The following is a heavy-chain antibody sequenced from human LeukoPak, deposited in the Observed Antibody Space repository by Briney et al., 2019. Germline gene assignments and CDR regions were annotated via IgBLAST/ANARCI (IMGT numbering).Heavy chain of an antibody. D-gene: IGHD1-26*01. Sequence: SVKVSFKASGGTFSSYAISWVRQAPGQGLEWMGGIIPIFGTANYAQKFQGRVTITTDESTSTAYMELSSLRSEDTAVYYCARGGWELQNYYYYYMDVWGKGTTVAVSS. CDR1: GGTFSSYA. J-gene: IGHJ6*03. V-gene: IGHV1-69*05. CDR2: IIPIFGTA. CDR3: ARGGWELQNYYYYYMDV.